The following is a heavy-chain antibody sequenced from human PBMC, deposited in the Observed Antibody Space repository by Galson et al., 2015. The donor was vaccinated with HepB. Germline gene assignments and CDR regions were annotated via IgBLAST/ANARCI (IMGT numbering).Heavy chain of an antibody. CDR3: ARPARTLSYGLRYDAFDI. J-gene: IGHJ3*02. CDR2: ISYDGINE. CDR1: GFTFRNYA. Sequence: SLRLSCAASGFTFRNYAFHWVRQSPGRGLEWVAFISYDGINEYYGDPVKGRFTVSRDNPKNTLYLQMNSLRAEDTAVYYCARPARTLSYGLRYDAFDIWGQGTMVTVSS. D-gene: IGHD5-18*01. V-gene: IGHV3-30*04.